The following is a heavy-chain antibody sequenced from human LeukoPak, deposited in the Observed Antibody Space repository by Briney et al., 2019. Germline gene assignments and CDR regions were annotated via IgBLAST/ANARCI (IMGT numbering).Heavy chain of an antibody. J-gene: IGHJ4*02. D-gene: IGHD3-22*01. V-gene: IGHV4-4*07. Sequence: PSETLSLTCTVSGGSISSYYWSWIRQPAGKGLEWIGRMYTSGSTNYNPSLKSRVTMSVDTSKNQFSLKLSSVTAADTAVYYCARGVWYGSGYYYDYWGQGTLVTVSS. CDR1: GGSISSYY. CDR2: MYTSGST. CDR3: ARGVWYGSGYYYDY.